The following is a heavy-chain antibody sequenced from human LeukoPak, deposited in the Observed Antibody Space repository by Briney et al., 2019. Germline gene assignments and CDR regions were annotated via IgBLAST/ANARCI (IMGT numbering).Heavy chain of an antibody. Sequence: GGSLRLSCAASGFTFSSYAMSWVRQAPGKGLEWVSAISGSGGSTYYADSVKGRFIISRDNSKNTLYLQMNSLRAEDTAVYYCAKDFNAGIAVAGAHFDYWGQGTLVTVSS. CDR1: GFTFSSYA. CDR2: ISGSGGST. CDR3: AKDFNAGIAVAGAHFDY. V-gene: IGHV3-23*01. J-gene: IGHJ4*02. D-gene: IGHD6-19*01.